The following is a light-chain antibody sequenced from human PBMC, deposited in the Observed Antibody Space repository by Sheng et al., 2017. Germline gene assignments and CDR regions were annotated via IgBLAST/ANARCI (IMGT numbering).Light chain of an antibody. Sequence: QSVLTQPPSVSAAPGQTVAISCSGSASNIGNNYVSWYQQFPGTAPKVLIYDNVKRPSGISDRFSGSKSGTSATLGITGLQTGDEAIYYCGTWDSSLSAVVFGGGTKLTVL. CDR3: GTWDSSLSAVV. V-gene: IGLV1-51*01. J-gene: IGLJ2*01. CDR2: DNV. CDR1: ASNIGNNY.